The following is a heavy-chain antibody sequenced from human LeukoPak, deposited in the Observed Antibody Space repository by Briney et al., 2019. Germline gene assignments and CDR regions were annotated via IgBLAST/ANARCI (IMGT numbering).Heavy chain of an antibody. CDR3: AREGGWGAFDI. J-gene: IGHJ3*02. D-gene: IGHD3-16*01. V-gene: IGHV3-48*04. Sequence: PGGSLRLSCAASGFTFSSYSMNWVRQAPGKGLEWVSYISSSSSTIYYADSVKGRFTISRDNAKNSLYLQMNSLRAEDTAVFYCAREGGWGAFDIWGQGTMVTVSS. CDR2: ISSSSSTI. CDR1: GFTFSSYS.